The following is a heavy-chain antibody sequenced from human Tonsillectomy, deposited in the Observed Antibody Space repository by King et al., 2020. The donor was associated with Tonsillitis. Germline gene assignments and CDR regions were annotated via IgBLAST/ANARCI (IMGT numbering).Heavy chain of an antibody. V-gene: IGHV3-21*01. CDR2: ISSSSSYI. D-gene: IGHD6-19*01. CDR1: GFTFSSYS. CDR3: ARERQTGYSSESFDY. J-gene: IGHJ4*02. Sequence: VQLVESGGGLVKPGGSLRLSCAASGFTFSSYSMNWVRQAPGKGLEWVSSISSSSSYIYYADSVKGRFTISRDNAKNSLYLQMNSLRAEDTAVYYCARERQTGYSSESFDYWGQGTLVTVSS.